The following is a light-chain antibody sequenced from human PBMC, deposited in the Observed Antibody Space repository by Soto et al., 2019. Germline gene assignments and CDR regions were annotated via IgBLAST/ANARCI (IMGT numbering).Light chain of an antibody. Sequence: EMVLTQSPATLSLSPGERATLSCRASQTIRGLLAWYQHRPGQAPRLLIYDTSNRATGIPARFSGSGSGTEFTLTISSLQSEDFAVYYCQQYNNWPPITFGQGTRLEI. CDR2: DTS. CDR1: QTIRGL. J-gene: IGKJ5*01. CDR3: QQYNNWPPIT. V-gene: IGKV3D-15*01.